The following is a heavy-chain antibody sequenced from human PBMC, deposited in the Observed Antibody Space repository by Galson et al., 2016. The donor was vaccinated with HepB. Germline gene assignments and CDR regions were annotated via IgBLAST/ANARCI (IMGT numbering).Heavy chain of an antibody. CDR3: ASAVRGYSVDI. D-gene: IGHD5-18*01. CDR2: IKTDGSEK. CDR1: GFTFSSYI. J-gene: IGHJ3*02. V-gene: IGHV3-7*01. Sequence: SLRLSCAASGFTFSSYILHWVRQAPGKGLECVANIKTDGSEKYYVDSVKGRFTISRDNTKNSLYLQMNSLRAEDTALYYCASAVRGYSVDIWGQGTMVTVSS.